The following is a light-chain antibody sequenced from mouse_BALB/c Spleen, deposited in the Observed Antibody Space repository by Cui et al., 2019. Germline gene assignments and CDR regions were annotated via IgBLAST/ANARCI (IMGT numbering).Light chain of an antibody. Sequence: LQLKQTNTYLSVSLGDRVTISCSASQGISNYLNWYQQKPDGTVKLLIYYTSSLHSGVPSRFSGSGSGTDYSLTISNLEPEDIATYYCQQYSKLPPTFGGGTKLEIK. CDR1: QGISNY. CDR3: QQYSKLPPT. J-gene: IGKJ2*01. V-gene: IGKV10-94*01. CDR2: YTS.